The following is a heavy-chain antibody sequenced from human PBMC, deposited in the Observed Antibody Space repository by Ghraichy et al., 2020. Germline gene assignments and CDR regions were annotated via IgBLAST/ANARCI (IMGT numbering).Heavy chain of an antibody. V-gene: IGHV3-11*01. Sequence: GGSLRLSCAASGFTFSDYYMSWIRQAPGKGLEWVSYISSSGSTIYYADSVKGRFTISRDNAKNSLYLQMNSLRAEDTAVYYCARHVDWNYDYYYGLDVWGQGTTVTVSS. CDR2: ISSSGSTI. CDR1: GFTFSDYY. J-gene: IGHJ6*02. CDR3: ARHVDWNYDYYYGLDV. D-gene: IGHD1-1*01.